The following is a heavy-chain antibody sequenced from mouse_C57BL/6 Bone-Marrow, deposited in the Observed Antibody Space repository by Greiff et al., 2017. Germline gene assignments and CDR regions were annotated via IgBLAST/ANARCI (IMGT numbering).Heavy chain of an antibody. D-gene: IGHD2-4*01. J-gene: IGHJ4*01. V-gene: IGHV1-61*01. CDR2: IYPSDSET. CDR1: GYTFTSYW. CDR3: ARGEVDYDYAMDY. Sequence: QVKLQQPGAELVRPGSSVKLSCKASGYTFTSYWMDWVKQRPGQGLEWIGNIYPSDSETHYNQKFKEKATLSVAKSSSTAYMQLISLTSKDSAVYYCARGEVDYDYAMDYWGQGTSVTVSS.